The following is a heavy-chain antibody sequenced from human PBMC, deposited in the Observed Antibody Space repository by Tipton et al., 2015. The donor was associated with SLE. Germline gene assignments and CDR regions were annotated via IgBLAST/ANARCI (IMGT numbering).Heavy chain of an antibody. J-gene: IGHJ4*02. CDR2: IYYSGST. Sequence: TLSLTCTVSGGSISSYYWSWIRQPPGKGLEWIGYIYYSGSTNYNPSLKSRVTISVDTSKNQFSLKLGSVTAADTAVYYCARRPGTYDFWSGYHSFDYWGQGTLVTVSS. CDR3: ARRPGTYDFWSGYHSFDY. CDR1: GGSISSYY. V-gene: IGHV4-59*01. D-gene: IGHD3-3*01.